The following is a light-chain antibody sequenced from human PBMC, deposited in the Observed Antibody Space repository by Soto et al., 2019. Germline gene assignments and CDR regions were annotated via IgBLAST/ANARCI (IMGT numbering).Light chain of an antibody. CDR3: QQYGSSPKT. J-gene: IGKJ1*01. Sequence: EIVMTQSPATLSVSPGERATLSCRAGQGVTTNFAWYQQKSGQSPRLLIYDVSIRATGVPARFSGSGSGTDFTLTISRLEPEDFAVYYCQQYGSSPKTFGQGTKVDIK. CDR1: QGVTTN. CDR2: DVS. V-gene: IGKV3-20*01.